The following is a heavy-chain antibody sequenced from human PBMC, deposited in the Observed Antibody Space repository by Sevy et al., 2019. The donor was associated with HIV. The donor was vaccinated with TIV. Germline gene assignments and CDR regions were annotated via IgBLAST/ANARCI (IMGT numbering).Heavy chain of an antibody. Sequence: GGSLRLSCAASGFTFDDYGMSWVRQVPGKGLEWVSSINWNGGSTSYTDFVKGPFTISRDNAKNSLFLQLNSLRAEDTALYYCAKEKSCGGACYYFDYWGQGVLVTVSS. V-gene: IGHV3-20*04. CDR2: INWNGGST. CDR3: AKEKSCGGACYYFDY. D-gene: IGHD2-21*02. CDR1: GFTFDDYG. J-gene: IGHJ4*02.